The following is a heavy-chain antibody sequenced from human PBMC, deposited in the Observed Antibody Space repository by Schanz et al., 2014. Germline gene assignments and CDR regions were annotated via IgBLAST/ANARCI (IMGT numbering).Heavy chain of an antibody. CDR1: RFTFSDYW. Sequence: VQLVESGGGLVQPGGSLRLSCAASRFTFSDYWMSWVRQAPGKGLEWVSSIISTGGTIYYVDSVRGRFTISRDNAKNSLYLQMNSLRAEDTAVYYCAGAVATIRADSFDIWGQGTMVAVSS. J-gene: IGHJ3*02. CDR3: AGAVATIRADSFDI. CDR2: IISTGGTI. D-gene: IGHD5-12*01. V-gene: IGHV3-11*04.